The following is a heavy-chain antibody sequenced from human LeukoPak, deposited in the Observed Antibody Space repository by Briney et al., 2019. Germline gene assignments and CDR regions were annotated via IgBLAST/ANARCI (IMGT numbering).Heavy chain of an antibody. CDR1: GFTFSSYA. J-gene: IGHJ4*02. V-gene: IGHV3-23*01. D-gene: IGHD4-17*01. CDR2: ISGSGGST. CDR3: AKFPGAGDDYGDKEGDY. Sequence: GGSLRLSCAASGFTFSSYAMSWVRQAPGKGLEWVSAISGSGGSTYYADSVKGRFTISRDNSKNTLYLQMNSLRAEDTAVYYCAKFPGAGDDYGDKEGDYWGQGTLVTVSS.